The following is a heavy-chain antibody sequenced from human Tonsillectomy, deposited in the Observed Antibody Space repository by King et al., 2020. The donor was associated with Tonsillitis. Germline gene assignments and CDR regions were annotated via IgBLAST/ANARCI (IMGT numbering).Heavy chain of an antibody. CDR1: GASISGGSYY. V-gene: IGHV4-61*02. D-gene: IGHD6-19*01. Sequence: VQLQESGPGLVKPSQTLSLTCTVSGASISGGSYYWSWIRQPAGKGLEWIGRSYTTGRTNYNPSLKTRVTISVDTSKNQFSLMLRSVTAADTAVYYCARSGYSSGYQDFWGQGSLVTVSS. CDR2: SYTTGRT. CDR3: ARSGYSSGYQDF. J-gene: IGHJ4*02.